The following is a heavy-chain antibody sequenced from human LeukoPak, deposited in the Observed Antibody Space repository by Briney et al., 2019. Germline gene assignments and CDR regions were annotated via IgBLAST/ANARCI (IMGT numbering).Heavy chain of an antibody. D-gene: IGHD6-13*01. CDR3: ARLEMRAAAGDYYMDV. CDR2: IYLGDSDT. J-gene: IGHJ6*03. V-gene: IGHV5-51*01. Sequence: GESLEISCKASGPIFTSYWIAWVRQLPGKCLEWMGIIYLGDSDTRYSPSFQGQVTISADKSISIAYLQWSSLKASDTAMYYCARLEMRAAAGDYYMDVWGKGTTVIVSS. CDR1: GPIFTSYW.